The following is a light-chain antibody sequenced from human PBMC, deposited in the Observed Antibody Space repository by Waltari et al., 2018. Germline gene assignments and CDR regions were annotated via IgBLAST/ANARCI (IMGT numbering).Light chain of an antibody. CDR2: DVD. J-gene: IGLJ2*01. V-gene: IGLV2-11*01. Sequence: QSSLTQPRPVSGSPGQPATSPSPGTNPAFGASTHSSCSQHPPGQAPHLRSFDVDERPSGVPDRFSGSKAGNTASLTISGLQADDEADYYCCSYAGRYTSVFGGGTKVTVL. CDR3: CSYAGRYTSV. CDR1: NPAFGASTH.